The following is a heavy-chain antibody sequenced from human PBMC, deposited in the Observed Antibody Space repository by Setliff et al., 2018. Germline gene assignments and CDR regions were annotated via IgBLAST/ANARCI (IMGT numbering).Heavy chain of an antibody. CDR2: INPNIGDT. V-gene: IGHV1-2*04. Sequence: ASVKVSCKASGYTFTGYYIHWVRQAPGHAPEWMGWINPNIGDTNYAQNFQGWVTMTSDTSISTAYMELSRLTSDDTAVYYCARDQGGCSGGSCYFWFDPWGQGTLVTVSS. D-gene: IGHD2-15*01. J-gene: IGHJ5*02. CDR3: ARDQGGCSGGSCYFWFDP. CDR1: GYTFTGYY.